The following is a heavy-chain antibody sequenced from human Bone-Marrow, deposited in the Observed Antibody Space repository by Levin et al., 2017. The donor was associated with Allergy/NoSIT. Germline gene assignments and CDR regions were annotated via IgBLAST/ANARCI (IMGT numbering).Heavy chain of an antibody. CDR3: ARAPDKWFGEFLHNWFDP. V-gene: IGHV4-59*01. J-gene: IGHJ5*02. CDR1: GDSLTTYY. Sequence: SETLSLTCTVSGDSLTTYYWSWIRQTPGKGLEWIGYIYYSGDTKYNPSLQSRVTISVDTSKNQFSAKLTSVTAADTAVYYCARAPDKWFGEFLHNWFDPWGQGILVTVSS. D-gene: IGHD3-10*01. CDR2: IYYSGDT.